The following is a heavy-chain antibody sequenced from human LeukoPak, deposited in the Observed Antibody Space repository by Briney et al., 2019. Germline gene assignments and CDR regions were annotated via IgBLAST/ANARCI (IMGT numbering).Heavy chain of an antibody. J-gene: IGHJ4*02. CDR2: ISWNSGSI. CDR1: GFTFDDYA. CDR3: AKDVPAAITLGPAGFDY. V-gene: IGHV3-9*01. D-gene: IGHD2-2*02. Sequence: PGGSLRLSCAASGFTFDDYAMHWVRQAPGKGLEWVSGISWNSGSIGYADSVKGRFTISRDNAKNSLYLQMNSLRAEDTALYYCAKDVPAAITLGPAGFDYWGQGTLVTVSS.